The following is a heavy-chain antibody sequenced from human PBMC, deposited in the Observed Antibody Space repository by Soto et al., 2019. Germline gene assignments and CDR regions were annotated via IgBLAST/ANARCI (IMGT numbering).Heavy chain of an antibody. V-gene: IGHV3-21*01. D-gene: IGHD2-15*01. Sequence: PEGSLRLSCAASGFNFNSYTINWVRQATRKRLEWLSSISSSGYIFSTDSVRCRFTISRDNAKNSVYLQINSLRAEDTAVYIWARDCSGGSCYPGMDVWGQGATVKVSS. J-gene: IGHJ6*02. CDR2: ISSSGYI. CDR1: GFNFNSYT. CDR3: ARDCSGGSCYPGMDV.